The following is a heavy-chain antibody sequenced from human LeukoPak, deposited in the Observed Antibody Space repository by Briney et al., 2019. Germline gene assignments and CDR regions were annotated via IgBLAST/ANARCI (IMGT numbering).Heavy chain of an antibody. CDR2: INHSGST. CDR1: GGSFSGHY. D-gene: IGHD3-10*01. V-gene: IGHV4-34*01. CDR3: ARPRYGSGSLDS. Sequence: PSETLSLTCAVYGGSFSGHYWTWLRQPPGKGLEWIGEINHSGSTTYNPSLNSRVTISVDTSKNQFSLRLSSVTAADTAVYYCARPRYGSGSLDSWGQGTLVTVSS. J-gene: IGHJ4*02.